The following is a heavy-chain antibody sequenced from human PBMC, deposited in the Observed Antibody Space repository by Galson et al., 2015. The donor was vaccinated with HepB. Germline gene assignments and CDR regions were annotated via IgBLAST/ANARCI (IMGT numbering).Heavy chain of an antibody. Sequence: SVKVSCKASGYTFTSYGISWVRQAPGRGLEWMGWISAYNGNTNYAQKLQGRVTMTTDTSTSTAYMELRSLRSDDTAVYYCARGRTYYDFWSGPYGAFDIWGQGTMVTVSS. D-gene: IGHD3-3*01. CDR2: ISAYNGNT. CDR3: ARGRTYYDFWSGPYGAFDI. J-gene: IGHJ3*02. V-gene: IGHV1-18*04. CDR1: GYTFTSYG.